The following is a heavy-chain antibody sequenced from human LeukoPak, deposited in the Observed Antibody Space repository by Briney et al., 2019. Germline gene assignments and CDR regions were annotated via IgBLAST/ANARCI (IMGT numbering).Heavy chain of an antibody. CDR1: GGSFSGYY. CDR2: INHSGST. D-gene: IGHD1-26*01. CDR3: ARGGELRYAFDI. J-gene: IGHJ3*02. Sequence: PSETLSLTCAVYGGSFSGYYWSWIRQPPGQGLEWIGEINHSGSTNYNPSLKSRVTISVDTSKNQFSLKLSSVTAADTAVYYCARGGELRYAFDIWGQGTMGTVSS. V-gene: IGHV4-34*01.